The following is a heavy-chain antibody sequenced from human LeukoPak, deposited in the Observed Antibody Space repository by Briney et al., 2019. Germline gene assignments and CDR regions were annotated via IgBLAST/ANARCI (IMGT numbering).Heavy chain of an antibody. V-gene: IGHV3-30-3*01. CDR3: ATLVTHEPLFSTGAQYFQN. D-gene: IGHD2-21*02. CDR1: GFTFSNYR. Sequence: GGSLRLSCAASGFTFSNYRMHWVRQAPGKGLEWVAVISYDVSNKYYPDSVKGRFTISRDNSKNTLYLQLNSLRAEDTAVYYCATLVTHEPLFSTGAQYFQNWGQGTLVTVSS. CDR2: ISYDVSNK. J-gene: IGHJ1*01.